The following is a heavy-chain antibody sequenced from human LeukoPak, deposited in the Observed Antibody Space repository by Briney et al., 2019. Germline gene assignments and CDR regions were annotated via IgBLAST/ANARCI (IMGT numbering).Heavy chain of an antibody. D-gene: IGHD5-24*01. Sequence: GGSLRLSCAASGFTFSSYGMHCVRQAPGKGVEWVAFIRYDGSNKYYADYVKGRFTISRNNSKNTLYLQMNSLRAEDTAVYYCAKDYGQMAGPLPTDYWGQGTLVTVSS. V-gene: IGHV3-30*02. J-gene: IGHJ4*02. CDR2: IRYDGSNK. CDR3: AKDYGQMAGPLPTDY. CDR1: GFTFSSYG.